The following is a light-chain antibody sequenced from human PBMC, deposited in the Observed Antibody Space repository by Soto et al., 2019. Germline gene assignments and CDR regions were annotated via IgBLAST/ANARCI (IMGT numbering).Light chain of an antibody. CDR1: SSDVGGYSY. CDR3: CSFAGSYTLYV. V-gene: IGLV2-11*01. Sequence: QSALTQPRSVSGSPGQSVTLSCTGTSSDVGGYSYVSWFQQHPGKAPKLMIYDVSKRPSGVPDRFSGSKSGNTASLTISGLQAEDEADYYCCSFAGSYTLYVFGTGTKVTVL. J-gene: IGLJ1*01. CDR2: DVS.